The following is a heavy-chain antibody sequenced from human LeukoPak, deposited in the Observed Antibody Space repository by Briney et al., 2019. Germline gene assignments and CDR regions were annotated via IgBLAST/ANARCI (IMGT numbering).Heavy chain of an antibody. J-gene: IGHJ4*02. CDR2: IIPILGIA. CDR3: AKDLPAAYFDY. D-gene: IGHD2-2*01. CDR1: GGTFSSYA. Sequence: ASVKVSCKASGGTFSSYAISWVRQAPGQGLEWMGRIIPILGIANYAQKFQGRVTITADKSTSTAYMELSSLRAEDTAVYHCAKDLPAAYFDYWGQGTLVTVSS. V-gene: IGHV1-69*04.